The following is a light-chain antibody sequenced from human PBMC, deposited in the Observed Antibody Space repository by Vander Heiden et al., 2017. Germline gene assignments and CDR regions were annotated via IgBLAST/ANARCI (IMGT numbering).Light chain of an antibody. V-gene: IGLV1-51*01. J-gene: IGLJ2*01. CDR3: GTWDSGLSAGV. CDR1: SPNIGNNY. Sequence: QSVLTQPPSVSAAPGQKVTISCSGSSPNIGNNYVSWYQQPPGTAPKLIIYDNDKRPSGIPDRFSGSKSDTSATLGITGLQTGDEANYYCGTWDSGLSAGVFGGGTKLTVL. CDR2: DND.